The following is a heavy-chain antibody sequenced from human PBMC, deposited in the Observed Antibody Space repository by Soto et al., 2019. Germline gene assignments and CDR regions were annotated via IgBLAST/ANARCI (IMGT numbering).Heavy chain of an antibody. CDR2: ISGSGGST. Sequence: EVQLLESGGGLVQPGGSLRLSCTASGFTFSSYAMSWVRQAPGKGLEWVSAISGSGGSTYYADSVKGRFTISRDNSKNTLYLQMNSLRAEDTAVYYCAKASGWFGEFDYWGQGTLVTVSS. CDR1: GFTFSSYA. CDR3: AKASGWFGEFDY. V-gene: IGHV3-23*01. D-gene: IGHD3-10*01. J-gene: IGHJ4*02.